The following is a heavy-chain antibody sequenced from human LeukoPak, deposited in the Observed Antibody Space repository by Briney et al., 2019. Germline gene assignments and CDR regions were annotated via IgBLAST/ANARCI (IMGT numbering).Heavy chain of an antibody. V-gene: IGHV4-34*01. Sequence: SETLALTCAVYGGSFSSYYWRWIRQPPGKGLEWIREINHSGSTNYNPSLKSRVTISVDTSKNQFSLKLSSVTAADTAVYYCARGEFATIFGVVIENYYYGMDVWGQGTTVTVSS. D-gene: IGHD3-3*01. CDR3: ARGEFATIFGVVIENYYYGMDV. J-gene: IGHJ6*02. CDR2: INHSGST. CDR1: GGSFSSYY.